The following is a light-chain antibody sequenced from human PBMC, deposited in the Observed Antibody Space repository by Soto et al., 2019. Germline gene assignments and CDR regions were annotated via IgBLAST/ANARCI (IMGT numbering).Light chain of an antibody. Sequence: DIQLTQSPSFLSASVGDRVTITCRASQGISSFLAWYQQKPGKAPKLLIYGASTLQTGVPSRFSGSGSGTEFTLTISSLQPEDFATYYCQQLNSYPFFGQGTKLEIK. J-gene: IGKJ2*01. CDR1: QGISSF. V-gene: IGKV1-9*01. CDR3: QQLNSYPF. CDR2: GAS.